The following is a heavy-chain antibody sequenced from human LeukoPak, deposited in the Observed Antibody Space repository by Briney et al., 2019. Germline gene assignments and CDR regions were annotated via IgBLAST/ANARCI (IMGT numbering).Heavy chain of an antibody. CDR3: ARGEGGAVVSH. D-gene: IGHD3-22*01. CDR2: MNPNTDNT. J-gene: IGHJ4*02. Sequence: ASVKVSFKASGYTFTSYSINWVRQATRPRGEWMGWMNPNTDNTGYAQKFQGRVTMTRNTSISTAYMELSSLRSDDTAVYYCARGEGGAVVSHWGQGTLVTVSS. V-gene: IGHV1-8*01. CDR1: GYTFTSYS.